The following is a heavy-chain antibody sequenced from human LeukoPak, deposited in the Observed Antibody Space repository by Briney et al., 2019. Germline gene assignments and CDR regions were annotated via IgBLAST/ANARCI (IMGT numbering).Heavy chain of an antibody. D-gene: IGHD3-16*01. Sequence: SETLSLTCTVSGGSISGPHWSWVRQPPGKGLGWIGDVYYSGSTHQNPSLKSRVTISVDTSKNQFSLKLRSVTAADTAVYYCARVMGDLASLYHMDVWGKGTTVTVSS. CDR3: ARVMGDLASLYHMDV. J-gene: IGHJ6*03. CDR2: VYYSGST. V-gene: IGHV4-59*11. CDR1: GGSISGPH.